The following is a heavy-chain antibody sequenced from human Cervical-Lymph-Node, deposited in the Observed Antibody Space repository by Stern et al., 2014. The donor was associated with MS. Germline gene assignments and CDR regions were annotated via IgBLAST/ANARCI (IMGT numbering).Heavy chain of an antibody. CDR2: IYTSGST. D-gene: IGHD3-3*01. Sequence: QLQLQESGPGLVKPSQTLSLTCTVSGGSISSGSYYWSWIRQPAGKGLEWIGRIYTSGSTNYHPSLKSRVTISVDTSKNQFPLTLSSLTAADTAVYYCARSGVVMDWYFDLWGRGTLVTVSS. J-gene: IGHJ2*01. V-gene: IGHV4-61*02. CDR1: GGSISSGSYY. CDR3: ARSGVVMDWYFDL.